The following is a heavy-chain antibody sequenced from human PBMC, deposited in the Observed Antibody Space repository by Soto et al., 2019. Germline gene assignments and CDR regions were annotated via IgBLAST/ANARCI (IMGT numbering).Heavy chain of an antibody. V-gene: IGHV3-66*01. CDR2: IYSGGST. CDR1: GFTVSSNY. D-gene: IGHD1-26*01. CDR3: ARESIVGATNTFDY. J-gene: IGHJ4*02. Sequence: EVQLVESGGGLVQPGESLRLSCAASGFTVSSNYMSWVRQAPGKGPEWVSIIYSGGSTYYADSVKGRFTISRDNSKNTLYLQMNSLRAEDTAVYYCARESIVGATNTFDYWGQGTLVTVSS.